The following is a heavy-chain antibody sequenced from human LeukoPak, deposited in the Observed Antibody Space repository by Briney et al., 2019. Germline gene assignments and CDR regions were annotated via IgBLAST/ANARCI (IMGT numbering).Heavy chain of an antibody. J-gene: IGHJ6*03. CDR2: IKQDGSEK. V-gene: IGHV3-7*01. D-gene: IGHD3-3*01. CDR3: ARVNSPAITYYDFWSGYYTDYYYYYMDV. CDR1: GFTFSSYW. Sequence: GGSLRLSCAASGFTFSSYWMSWVRQAPGKGLEWVANIKQDGSEKYYVDSVKGRFTISRDNAKNSLYLQMNSLRAEDTAVYYCARVNSPAITYYDFWSGYYTDYYYYYMDVWGKGTTVTVSS.